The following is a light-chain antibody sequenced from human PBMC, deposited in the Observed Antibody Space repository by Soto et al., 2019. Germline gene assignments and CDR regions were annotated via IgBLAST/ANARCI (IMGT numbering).Light chain of an antibody. CDR3: QSYDSSLSDWV. CDR2: GNS. V-gene: IGLV1-40*01. J-gene: IGLJ3*02. CDR1: SSNIGAGYD. Sequence: QPVLTQPPSVSGAPGQRVTISCTGSSSNIGAGYDVHWYQQLPGTAPNLLIYGNSNRTSGIPDRFSGSKSRTSAYLAITGLQAEDEADYYCQSYDSSLSDWVFGGGTKLTVL.